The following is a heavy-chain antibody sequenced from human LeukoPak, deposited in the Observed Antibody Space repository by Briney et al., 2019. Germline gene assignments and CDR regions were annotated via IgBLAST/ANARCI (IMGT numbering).Heavy chain of an antibody. CDR3: ARDGRST. V-gene: IGHV1-2*02. Sequence: ASVTVSCKPSGYTFHDYLIHWVRPAPGQGLEWMGWINPYNGDTDYAQKFQGRVTMTRDTSISTAYMELNRLRSDDTAVYYCARDGRSTWGQGTLVSVSS. CDR1: GYTFHDYL. CDR2: INPYNGDT. D-gene: IGHD6-13*01. J-gene: IGHJ5*02.